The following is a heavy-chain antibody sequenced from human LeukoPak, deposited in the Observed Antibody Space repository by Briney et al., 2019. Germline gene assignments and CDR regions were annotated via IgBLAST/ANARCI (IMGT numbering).Heavy chain of an antibody. D-gene: IGHD2-2*01. CDR1: GLTFPRHA. Sequence: GGSLRLSCAASGLTFPRHAMTWVRQTPGKGLEWVAGIGDSGTNTYYADSVKGRFTISRDNSKNTLYLQMNSLRAEDTAVYYCATDPPDCSSTSCLAYYFDYWGQGTLVTVSS. CDR2: IGDSGTNT. J-gene: IGHJ4*02. V-gene: IGHV3-23*01. CDR3: ATDPPDCSSTSCLAYYFDY.